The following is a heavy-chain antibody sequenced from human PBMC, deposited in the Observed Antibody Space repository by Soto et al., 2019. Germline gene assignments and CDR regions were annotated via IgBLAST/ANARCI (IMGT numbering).Heavy chain of an antibody. Sequence: HSQTLSLTCAISGDSVSSNSAAWNWIRQSPSRGLEWLGRTYYRSKWYNDYAVSVKSRITINPDTSKNQFSLQLNSVTPEDTAVYYCARGSIVAGPSKENYYYGMDVWGQGTTVTVSS. CDR2: TYYRSKWYN. J-gene: IGHJ6*02. CDR3: ARGSIVAGPSKENYYYGMDV. D-gene: IGHD2-21*01. V-gene: IGHV6-1*01. CDR1: GDSVSSNSAA.